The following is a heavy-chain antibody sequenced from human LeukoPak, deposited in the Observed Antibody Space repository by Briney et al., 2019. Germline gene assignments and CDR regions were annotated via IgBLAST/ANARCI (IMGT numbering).Heavy chain of an antibody. CDR2: ISGSGGST. D-gene: IGHD6-19*01. V-gene: IGHV3-23*01. J-gene: IGHJ4*02. CDR1: GFTFSSYA. Sequence: PGGSLRLSCAASGFTFSSYAMSWVRQAPGKGLEWVSAISGSGGSTYYADSVKGRFTISRDNSKNTLYLQMNNLRAEDTAIYYCAKDSLGQWLGLFYFDYWGQGTLVTPSS. CDR3: AKDSLGQWLGLFYFDY.